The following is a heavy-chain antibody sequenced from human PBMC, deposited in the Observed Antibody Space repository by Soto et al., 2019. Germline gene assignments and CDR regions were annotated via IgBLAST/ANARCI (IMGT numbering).Heavy chain of an antibody. V-gene: IGHV2-5*02. CDR3: AHRVPIEGHFDP. CDR1: GFSLSTSGVA. J-gene: IGHJ5*02. CDR2: IYWDDDR. Sequence: QITLKESGPTLVKPTQTLTLTCSFSGFSLSTSGVAVGWIRQPPGKALEWLAVIYWDDDRRYSPSLKSRLTIXKXTSKNQVVLTMTNMDPVDTATYYCAHRVPIEGHFDPWGQGTLVTVSS.